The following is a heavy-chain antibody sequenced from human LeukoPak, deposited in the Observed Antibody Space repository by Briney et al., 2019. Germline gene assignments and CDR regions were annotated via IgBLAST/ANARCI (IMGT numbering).Heavy chain of an antibody. D-gene: IGHD6-6*01. CDR1: GFTFSDYW. Sequence: GGSPRLSCTASGFTFSDYWMTWVRQAPGKGPEWVANIKQDGSQRYYVDSVRGRFTISRDNAKNSLFLQMNGLRAEDTAVYYFARRGGSSSRRSPIDYWGQGTLVTVSS. J-gene: IGHJ4*02. CDR2: IKQDGSQR. CDR3: ARRGGSSSRRSPIDY. V-gene: IGHV3-7*01.